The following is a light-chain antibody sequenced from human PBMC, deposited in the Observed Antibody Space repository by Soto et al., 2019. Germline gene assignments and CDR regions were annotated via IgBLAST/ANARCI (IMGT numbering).Light chain of an antibody. CDR2: GTS. CDR3: QQYGSHVT. V-gene: IGKV3-20*01. Sequence: EIVLTQSPGTLSFSPGERATLSCRASQSVSSSYLAWYQHKPGRAPRLLIDGTSSRATGIPDRFSGSGSGTDFTLTISRLEPEDIAVYYCQQYGSHVTFGQGNKVEIX. J-gene: IGKJ1*01. CDR1: QSVSSSY.